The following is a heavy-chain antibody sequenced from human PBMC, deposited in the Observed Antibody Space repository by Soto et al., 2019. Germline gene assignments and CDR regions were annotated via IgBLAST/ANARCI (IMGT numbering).Heavy chain of an antibody. Sequence: QVQLVQSGAEVKKPGASVKVSCKASGYTFTSYAMHWVRQAPGQRLEWMGWINAGNGNTKYSQKFHGRVTITRDTSASTAYMELSSLRSEDTAVYYCARGLNGYLHYFDYWGQGTLVTVSS. J-gene: IGHJ4*02. V-gene: IGHV1-3*01. CDR2: INAGNGNT. CDR1: GYTFTSYA. CDR3: ARGLNGYLHYFDY. D-gene: IGHD5-18*01.